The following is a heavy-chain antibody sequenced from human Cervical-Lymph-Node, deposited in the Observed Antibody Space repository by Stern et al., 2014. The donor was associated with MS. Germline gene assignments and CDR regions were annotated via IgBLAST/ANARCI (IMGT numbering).Heavy chain of an antibody. D-gene: IGHD3-10*01. V-gene: IGHV3-33*01. J-gene: IGHJ4*02. CDR3: ARGEFRGSYYFDY. Sequence: VQLEESGGGVVQPGRSLRLSCAASGFTFSSYGMHWVRQAPGKGLEWVAVIWYDGSNKYYADSVKGRFTISRDNSKNTLYLQMNSLRAEDTAVYYCARGEFRGSYYFDYWGQGTLVTVSS. CDR2: IWYDGSNK. CDR1: GFTFSSYG.